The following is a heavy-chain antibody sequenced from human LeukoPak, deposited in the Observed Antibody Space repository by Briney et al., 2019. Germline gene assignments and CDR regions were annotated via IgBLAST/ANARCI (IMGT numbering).Heavy chain of an antibody. CDR1: GGSISSSSYY. CDR2: IYYSGST. D-gene: IGHD3-22*01. CDR3: ARALGITMIVVVTYFDY. Sequence: KSSETLSLTCTVSGGSISSSSYYWGWIRQPPGKGLEWIGSIYYSGSTYYNPSLKSRVTISVDTSKNQFSLKLSSVTAADTAVYYCARALGITMIVVVTYFDYWGQGTLVTVSS. V-gene: IGHV4-39*01. J-gene: IGHJ4*02.